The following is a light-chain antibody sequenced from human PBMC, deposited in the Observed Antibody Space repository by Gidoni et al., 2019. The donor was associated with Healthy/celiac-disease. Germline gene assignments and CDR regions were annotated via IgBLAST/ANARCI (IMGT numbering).Light chain of an antibody. CDR2: KDR. Sequence: SYELTQPPSVSVSPGQTARITCSGDALPTQYAYWYQQKPGQAPVLVIYKDRERPSGIPERFSGSSSGTTVTLTISGVQAEDEADYYCQSADSSGTSWVFGGGTKLTVL. CDR3: QSADSSGTSWV. CDR1: ALPTQY. V-gene: IGLV3-25*03. J-gene: IGLJ3*02.